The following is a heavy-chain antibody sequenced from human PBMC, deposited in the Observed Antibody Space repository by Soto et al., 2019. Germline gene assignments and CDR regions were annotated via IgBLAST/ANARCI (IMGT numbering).Heavy chain of an antibody. D-gene: IGHD6-6*01. V-gene: IGHV3-48*02. CDR2: ISSSSSTI. CDR3: ARPEYSSSSYGMDV. Sequence: PGGSLSLSCAASGFTFSSYSMNWVRQAPGKGLEWVSYISSSSSTIYYADSVKGRFTISRDNAKNSLYLQMNSLRDEDTVVYYCARPEYSSSSYGMDVWGQGTTVTVSS. CDR1: GFTFSSYS. J-gene: IGHJ6*02.